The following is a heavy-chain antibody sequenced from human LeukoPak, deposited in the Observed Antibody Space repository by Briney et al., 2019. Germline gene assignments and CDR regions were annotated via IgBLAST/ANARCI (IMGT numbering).Heavy chain of an antibody. J-gene: IGHJ6*02. V-gene: IGHV4-59*01. CDR1: GGSISSYY. CDR2: IYYSGST. CDR3: AREGDYYGSGTSGGMDV. D-gene: IGHD3-10*01. Sequence: NPSETLSLTCTVSGGSISSYYWSWIRQPPGKGLEWIGYIYYSGSTNYNPSLKSRVTISVDTSKNQFSLKLNSVTAADTAVYYCAREGDYYGSGTSGGMDVWGQGIPVTVSS.